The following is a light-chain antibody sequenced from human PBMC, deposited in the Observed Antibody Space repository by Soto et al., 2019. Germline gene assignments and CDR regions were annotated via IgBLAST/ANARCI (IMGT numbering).Light chain of an antibody. CDR2: DVT. CDR3: NSYTTSTSFV. Sequence: QSALTQPASVSGSPGQSITISCTGTSNDIATYNFVSWYQQHPGKAPKLLIYDVTNRPSGFSDRFSGSKSGSTASLTISGLQAEDEADYYCNSYTTSTSFVFGTGTRSPS. CDR1: SNDIATYNF. J-gene: IGLJ1*01. V-gene: IGLV2-14*01.